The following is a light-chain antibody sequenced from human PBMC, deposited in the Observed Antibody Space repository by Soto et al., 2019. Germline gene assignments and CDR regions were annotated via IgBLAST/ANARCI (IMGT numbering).Light chain of an antibody. CDR2: GAS. Sequence: EIVLTQSPGTLSLSPGERATLSCRASQSVSSSYLAWYQQKPGQAPRLLIYGASSRATGIPDRFSGSGSGTVFTLTSSRLEPEDFSMYYCQQFCSSPPMYTFGQGTKLEIK. V-gene: IGKV3-20*01. CDR3: QQFCSSPPMYT. J-gene: IGKJ2*01. CDR1: QSVSSSY.